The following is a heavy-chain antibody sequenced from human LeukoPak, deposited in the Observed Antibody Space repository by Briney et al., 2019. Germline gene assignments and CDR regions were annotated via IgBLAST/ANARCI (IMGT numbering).Heavy chain of an antibody. V-gene: IGHV1-69*01. CDR2: LIPVLGTA. J-gene: IGHJ4*02. D-gene: IGHD6-13*01. CDR1: GGTFNNYA. Sequence: GASVKVSCKTSGGTFNNYAMNWVRQAPGQGLEWLGALIPVLGTANYAQHFQGRVTITADESTSNVYMELTSLRSEDTAVYYCARGQTAGGTKYFHYWGQGSLVTVSS. CDR3: ARGQTAGGTKYFHY.